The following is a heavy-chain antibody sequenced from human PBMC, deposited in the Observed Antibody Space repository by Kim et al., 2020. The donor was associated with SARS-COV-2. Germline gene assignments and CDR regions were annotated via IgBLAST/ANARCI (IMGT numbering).Heavy chain of an antibody. J-gene: IGHJ6*02. CDR3: ARDGRYCSSTSCSWGIGYYYGMDV. V-gene: IGHV4-31*03. D-gene: IGHD2-2*01. Sequence: SETLSLTCTVSGGSISSGGYYWSWIHQHPGKGLEWIGYIYYSGSTYYNPSLKSRVTISVDTSKNQFSLKLSSVTAADTAVYYCARDGRYCSSTSCSWGIGYYYGMDVWGQGTTVTVSS. CDR2: IYYSGST. CDR1: GGSISSGGYY.